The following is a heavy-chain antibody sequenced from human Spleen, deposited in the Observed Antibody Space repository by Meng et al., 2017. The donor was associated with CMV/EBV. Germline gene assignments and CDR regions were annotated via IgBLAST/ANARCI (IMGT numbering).Heavy chain of an antibody. CDR1: GYTFTGYY. V-gene: IGHV1-2*02. D-gene: IGHD6-13*01. Sequence: QVQLMQSGAEVKKPGASVKVSCKASGYTFTGYYMHWVRQAPGQGLEWMGWINPNSGGTNYTQKFQGRVTMTRDTSISTAYMELSRLRSDDTAVYYCATGIAAAGTPYYFDYWGQGTLVTVSS. CDR3: ATGIAAAGTPYYFDY. CDR2: INPNSGGT. J-gene: IGHJ4*02.